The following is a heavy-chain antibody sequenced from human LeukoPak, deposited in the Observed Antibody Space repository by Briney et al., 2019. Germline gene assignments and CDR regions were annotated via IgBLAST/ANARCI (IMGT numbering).Heavy chain of an antibody. J-gene: IGHJ2*01. CDR2: ISAYKGNT. Sequence: GASVKVSCKASGYPFASYGISWVRQAPGQGVEWMGWISAYKGNTNYAQKFQGRVTMTTDTSTSTAYMELRSLRSDDTAVYYCARDHGGKVDRYFDLWGRGTLVTVSS. V-gene: IGHV1-18*01. CDR1: GYPFASYG. D-gene: IGHD4-23*01. CDR3: ARDHGGKVDRYFDL.